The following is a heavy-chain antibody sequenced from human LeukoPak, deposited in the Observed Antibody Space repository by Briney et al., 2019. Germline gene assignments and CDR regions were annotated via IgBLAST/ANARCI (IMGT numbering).Heavy chain of an antibody. J-gene: IGHJ4*02. V-gene: IGHV3-23*01. Sequence: GGSLRLSCAASGFTFSSYAMSWVRQAPGKGLEWVSGVSGSGGSTYYADSVKGRFTISRDNSKNTLYLQMNSLRAEDTAVYYCAKDLLVLRYFDWLLSGLDYWGQGTLVTVSS. CDR2: VSGSGGST. D-gene: IGHD3-9*01. CDR3: AKDLLVLRYFDWLLSGLDY. CDR1: GFTFSSYA.